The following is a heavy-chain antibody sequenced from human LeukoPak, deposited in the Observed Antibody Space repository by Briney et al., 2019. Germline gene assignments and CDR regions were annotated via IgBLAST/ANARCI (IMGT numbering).Heavy chain of an antibody. V-gene: IGHV3-21*04. Sequence: GGSLRLSCAASGFTFSSYSMNWVRQAPGKGLEWVSSISSSSSYIYYADSVKGRFTISRDNSKNTLYLQMNSLRAEDTAVYYCAKDGGEYYDSSGYKLAEYFQHWGQGTLVTVSS. D-gene: IGHD3-22*01. J-gene: IGHJ1*01. CDR3: AKDGGEYYDSSGYKLAEYFQH. CDR1: GFTFSSYS. CDR2: ISSSSSYI.